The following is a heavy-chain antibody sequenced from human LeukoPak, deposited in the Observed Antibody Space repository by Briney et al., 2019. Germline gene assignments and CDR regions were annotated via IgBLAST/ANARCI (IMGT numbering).Heavy chain of an antibody. D-gene: IGHD6-6*01. CDR3: ARGSGYSSSSVPFDY. V-gene: IGHV1-2*02. CDR2: INPNSGGT. Sequence: ASMKVSCKASGYTFTGYYMHWVRQAPGQGLEWMGWINPNSGGTNYAQKFQGRVTMTRDTSISTAYMELSRLRSDDTAVYYCARGSGYSSSSVPFDYWGQGTLVTVSS. CDR1: GYTFTGYY. J-gene: IGHJ4*02.